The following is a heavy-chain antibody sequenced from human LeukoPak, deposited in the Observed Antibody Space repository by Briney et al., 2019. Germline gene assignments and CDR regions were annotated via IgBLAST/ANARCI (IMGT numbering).Heavy chain of an antibody. D-gene: IGHD3-22*01. V-gene: IGHV1-18*01. CDR3: ATVQKQDYDTRPYYDH. Sequence: GASVKVSCKASGYTFTSYGISWVRQAPGQGLEWMGWISAYNGNTNYAQKFQGRVTMTEDKSTDTAYMELSSLRSEDTAVYYCATVQKQDYDTRPYYDHWGQGTLVTVSS. CDR2: ISAYNGNT. J-gene: IGHJ4*02. CDR1: GYTFTSYG.